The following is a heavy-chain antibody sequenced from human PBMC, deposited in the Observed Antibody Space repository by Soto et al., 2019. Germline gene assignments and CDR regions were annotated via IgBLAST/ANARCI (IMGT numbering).Heavy chain of an antibody. V-gene: IGHV2-5*02. CDR3: ARLTRGVYDLDRLWEKFDY. CDR1: GFSLSSIGMG. D-gene: IGHD5-12*01. CDR2: IYWDDDK. Sequence: QITVKESGLPLVKPTETLTLTCTFSGFSLSSIGMGVGWIRQPPGKALEWLTLIYWDDDKRYSPSLSSRLTITKDPSKNQVDLTMTNMDPVDTATYYSARLTRGVYDLDRLWEKFDYWGQGALVTVS. J-gene: IGHJ4*02.